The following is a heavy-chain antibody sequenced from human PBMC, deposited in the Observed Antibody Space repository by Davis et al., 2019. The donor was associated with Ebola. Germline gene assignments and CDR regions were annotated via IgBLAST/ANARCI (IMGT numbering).Heavy chain of an antibody. D-gene: IGHD1-26*01. CDR3: ARFRWELRGFDY. V-gene: IGHV6-1*01. J-gene: IGHJ4*02. Sequence: HSQTLSLTCDISGDSVSSNSAAWNWIRQSPSRGLEWLGGTYYTSKWYNHYAASVKSRTTINADTSKNQFSLQLNSVTPEDTAVYYCARFRWELRGFDYWGQGTLVTVSS. CDR1: GDSVSSNSAA. CDR2: TYYTSKWYN.